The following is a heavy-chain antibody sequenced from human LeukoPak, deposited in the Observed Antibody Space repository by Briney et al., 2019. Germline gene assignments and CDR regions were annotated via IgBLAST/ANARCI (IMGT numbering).Heavy chain of an antibody. CDR2: IYYSGST. CDR1: GGSISNYY. Sequence: SETLSLTCTVSGGSISNYYWSWIRQPPGKGLEWIGYIYYSGSTNYNPSLKSRVTISVDTSKNQFSLKLSSVTAADTAVYYCARSKDILTGYCFDYWGQGTLVTVSS. CDR3: ARSKDILTGYCFDY. J-gene: IGHJ4*02. V-gene: IGHV4-59*01. D-gene: IGHD3-9*01.